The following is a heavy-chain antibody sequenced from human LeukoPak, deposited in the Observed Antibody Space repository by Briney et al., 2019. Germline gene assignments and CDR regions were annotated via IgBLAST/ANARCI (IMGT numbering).Heavy chain of an antibody. Sequence: ASVKVSCKASGYTFTSYDINWVRQATGQGLEWMGWMNPNSGNTGYAQKFQGRVTMTRNTSISTAYMELSSLRSEDTAVYYCARVLVRGVMRWFDPWGQGTLVTVSS. V-gene: IGHV1-8*01. D-gene: IGHD3-10*01. CDR2: MNPNSGNT. CDR1: GYTFTSYD. J-gene: IGHJ5*02. CDR3: ARVLVRGVMRWFDP.